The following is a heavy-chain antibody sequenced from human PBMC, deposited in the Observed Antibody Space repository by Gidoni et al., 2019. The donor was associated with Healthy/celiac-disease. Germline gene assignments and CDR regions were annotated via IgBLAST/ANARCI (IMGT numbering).Heavy chain of an antibody. CDR1: GFTFSSYS. D-gene: IGHD3-10*01. V-gene: IGHV3-21*01. Sequence: EVQLVESGGGLVKPGGSLRLSCAASGFTFSSYSMNWVRQAPGKGLEWVSSISSSSSYIYYADSVKGRFTISRDNAKNSLYLQMNSLRAEDTAVYYCASKLGHMVQGWVLDYWGQGTLVTVSS. CDR3: ASKLGHMVQGWVLDY. CDR2: ISSSSSYI. J-gene: IGHJ4*02.